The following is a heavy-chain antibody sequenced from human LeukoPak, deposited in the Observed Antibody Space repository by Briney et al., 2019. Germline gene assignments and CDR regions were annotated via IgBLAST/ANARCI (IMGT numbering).Heavy chain of an antibody. CDR2: ISGSGSST. CDR1: GFTFSSYA. CDR3: AKDRFPGYCSSTSCYPPYNWFDP. Sequence: PGGSLRLSCAASGFTFSSYAMSWVRQAPGKGLEWVSAISGSGSSTYYADSVKGRFTISRDNSKNTLYLQMNSLRAEDTAVYYCAKDRFPGYCSSTSCYPPYNWFDPWGQGTLVTVSS. V-gene: IGHV3-23*01. D-gene: IGHD2-2*01. J-gene: IGHJ5*02.